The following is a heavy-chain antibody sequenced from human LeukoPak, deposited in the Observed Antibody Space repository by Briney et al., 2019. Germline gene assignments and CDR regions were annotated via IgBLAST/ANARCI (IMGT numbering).Heavy chain of an antibody. CDR2: ISSSGSTI. CDR3: ARDTSVVAATPRLFDY. Sequence: GGSLRLSCAASGFTFSSYDMNWVRQAPGKGLEWVSYISSSGSTIYYADSVKGRFTISRDNAKNSLYLQMNSLRAEDTAVYYCARDTSVVAATPRLFDYWGQGTLVTVSS. D-gene: IGHD2-15*01. V-gene: IGHV3-48*03. J-gene: IGHJ4*02. CDR1: GFTFSSYD.